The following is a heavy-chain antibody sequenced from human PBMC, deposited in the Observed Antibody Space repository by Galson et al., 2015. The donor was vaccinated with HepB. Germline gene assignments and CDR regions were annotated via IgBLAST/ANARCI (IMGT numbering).Heavy chain of an antibody. D-gene: IGHD3-22*01. Sequence: SVKVSCKASGYSFSSYGITWVRQAPGQGHEWMGWLSPYNGNTVYGQRVYGRVTMTTETARNKAYMELRSLRFDETDLYYCVRRYYDQNYFNSWCQGTLVIFS. CDR2: LSPYNGNT. CDR1: GYSFSSYG. CDR3: VRRYYDQNYFNS. V-gene: IGHV1-18*01. J-gene: IGHJ5*01.